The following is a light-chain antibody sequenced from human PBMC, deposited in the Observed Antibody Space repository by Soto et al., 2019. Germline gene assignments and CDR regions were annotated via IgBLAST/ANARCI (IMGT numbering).Light chain of an antibody. Sequence: DIQMTQSPSTLSASVGDRVTITCRASQSISSWLAWYQQKPGKAPKLLICDASSLESGVPSRFSGSGSGTEFTLTISSLQPDDFATYYCQQYNSYSRRTFGQGTKV. CDR1: QSISSW. V-gene: IGKV1-5*01. CDR3: QQYNSYSRRT. J-gene: IGKJ1*01. CDR2: DAS.